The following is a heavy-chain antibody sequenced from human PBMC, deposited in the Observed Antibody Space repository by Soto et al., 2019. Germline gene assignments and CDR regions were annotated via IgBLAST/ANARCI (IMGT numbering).Heavy chain of an antibody. D-gene: IGHD2-21*02. Sequence: ASVKVSCKASGYTFTSYYMHWVRQAPGQGLEWMGIINPSGGSTSYAQKFQGRVTMTRDTSTSTVYMELSSLRSEDTAVYYCARGEYCGGDCYIFDYGGQGTLVTVSS. J-gene: IGHJ4*02. CDR3: ARGEYCGGDCYIFDY. V-gene: IGHV1-46*01. CDR2: INPSGGST. CDR1: GYTFTSYY.